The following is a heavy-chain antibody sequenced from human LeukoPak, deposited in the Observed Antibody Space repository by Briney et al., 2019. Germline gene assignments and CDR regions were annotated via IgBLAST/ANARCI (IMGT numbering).Heavy chain of an antibody. CDR2: ISSSSSYI. CDR1: GFTFSSYS. D-gene: IGHD5-18*01. CDR3: ARDHGYSYGYSFDY. Sequence: GGSLRLSCAASGFTFSSYSMNWVRQAPGKGLEWVSSISSSSSYIFYADSVKGRFTISRDNAKNSLYLQMNSLRAEDTAVYYCARDHGYSYGYSFDYWGQGTLVTVSS. J-gene: IGHJ4*02. V-gene: IGHV3-21*01.